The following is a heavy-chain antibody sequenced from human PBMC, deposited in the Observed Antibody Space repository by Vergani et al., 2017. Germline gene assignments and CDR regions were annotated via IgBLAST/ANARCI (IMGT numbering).Heavy chain of an antibody. V-gene: IGHV4-61*02. J-gene: IGHJ5*02. CDR2: VYPSGTT. CDR1: GVSMQSGSFY. CDR3: ARRETRTDWFDL. Sequence: QVQLHESGPGLVKPSETLSLLCPVSGVSMQSGSFYWTWIRQTAERRLEWMGRVYPSGTTNYNPSLNGRVTIFVDKSKNLLSLTLNSVTAADTAVYYCARRETRTDWFDLWGQGTLVTVSS. D-gene: IGHD3/OR15-3a*01.